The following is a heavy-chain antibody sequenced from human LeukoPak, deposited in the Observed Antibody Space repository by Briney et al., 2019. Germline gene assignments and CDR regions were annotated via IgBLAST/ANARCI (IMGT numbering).Heavy chain of an antibody. J-gene: IGHJ4*02. CDR1: GFTVSSNY. CDR3: ARDRAPTYYDYVWGSLESGHI. Sequence: GGSLRLSCAASGFTVSSNYMSWVRQAPGKGLEWVSVIYSGGSTYYADSVKGRFTIPRDNSKNTLYLQMNSLRAEDTAVYYCARDRAPTYYDYVWGSLESGHIWGQGTLVTVSS. D-gene: IGHD3-16*01. CDR2: IYSGGST. V-gene: IGHV3-66*01.